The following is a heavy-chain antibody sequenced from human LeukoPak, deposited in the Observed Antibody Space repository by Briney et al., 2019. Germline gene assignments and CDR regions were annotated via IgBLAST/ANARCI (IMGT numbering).Heavy chain of an antibody. V-gene: IGHV4-39*01. D-gene: IGHD5-18*01. Sequence: TSETLSLTCTVSGGSISSSSYYWGWIRQPPGKGLEWIGSIYYSGSTYYNPSLKSRVTISVDTSKNQFSLKLSSVTAADTAVYYCARHSARGYSYGLNWFDPWGQGTLVTVSS. CDR3: ARHSARGYSYGLNWFDP. CDR2: IYYSGST. CDR1: GGSISSSSYY. J-gene: IGHJ5*02.